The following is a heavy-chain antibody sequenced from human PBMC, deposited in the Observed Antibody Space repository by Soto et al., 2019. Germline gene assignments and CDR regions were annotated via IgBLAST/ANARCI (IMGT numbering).Heavy chain of an antibody. CDR3: AGRYIGYDYRLDY. J-gene: IGHJ4*02. D-gene: IGHD5-12*01. V-gene: IGHV4-31*02. CDR1: GGSINSGGYY. Sequence: QVQLQESGPGLVKPSQTLSLICTVSGGSINSGGYYWSWIRQNPGKGLEWIGYIHYSGSTYYNPSIKSRFTISVDTSRDQFSLKLTSMTAVDTAVYYCAGRYIGYDYRLDYWGQGALVTVS. CDR2: IHYSGST.